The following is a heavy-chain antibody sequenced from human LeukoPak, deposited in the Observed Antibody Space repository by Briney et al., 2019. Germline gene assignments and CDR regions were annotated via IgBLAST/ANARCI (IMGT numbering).Heavy chain of an antibody. J-gene: IGHJ6*02. CDR3: AKELHYYVAMDV. V-gene: IGHV3-23*01. CDR1: GFTFSGFA. Sequence: GGSLTLSCAASGFTFSGFAMTWVRQAPGKGREWASSIGSDYKTHYSEAVKGRFAISRDNSKSTLFLQMNSLRAEDTALYYCAKELHYYVAMDVWGQGTAVTVSS. D-gene: IGHD3-10*02. CDR2: IGSDYKT.